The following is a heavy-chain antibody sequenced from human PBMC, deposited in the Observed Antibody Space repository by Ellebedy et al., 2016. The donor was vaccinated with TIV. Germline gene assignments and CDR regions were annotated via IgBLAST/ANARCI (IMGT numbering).Heavy chain of an antibody. CDR1: GGTFSLYG. CDR3: ARFLSGGDLYFDF. D-gene: IGHD2-21*02. V-gene: IGHV1-69*13. CDR2: IIPILGAT. J-gene: IGHJ4*02. Sequence: AASVMVSCKASGGTFSLYGISWVRQAPGQGLEWMGGIIPILGATNYAQRFQGKVTITADEATSTAYMELSSLRSEDTAVYYCARFLSGGDLYFDFWGQGTLVTVSS.